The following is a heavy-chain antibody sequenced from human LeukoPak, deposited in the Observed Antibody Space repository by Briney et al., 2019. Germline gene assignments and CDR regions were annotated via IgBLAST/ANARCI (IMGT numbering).Heavy chain of an antibody. Sequence: GGSLRLSCAASGFTFSSYSMNWVRQAPGKGLEWVSSISSSSSYIYYADSVKGRFTISRDNAKNSLYLQTNSLRAEDTAVYYCARDGEYSSSDDYYMDVWGKGTTVTVSS. J-gene: IGHJ6*03. CDR2: ISSSSSYI. D-gene: IGHD6-6*01. CDR1: GFTFSSYS. CDR3: ARDGEYSSSDDYYMDV. V-gene: IGHV3-21*01.